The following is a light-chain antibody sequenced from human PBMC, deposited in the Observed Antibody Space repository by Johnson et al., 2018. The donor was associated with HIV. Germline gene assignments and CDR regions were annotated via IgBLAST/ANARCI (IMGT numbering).Light chain of an antibody. CDR3: GTWDSSLTLYV. V-gene: IGLV1-51*02. CDR1: SSNIGNNY. J-gene: IGLJ1*01. CDR2: ENN. Sequence: QSVLTQPPSVSAAPGQKVTISCSGSSSNIGNNYVSWYQQLPGTAPKLLIYENNKRPSGIPDRFSGSKSGTSATLGITGLQNGDEADYYCGTWDSSLTLYVFGTGTKVTVL.